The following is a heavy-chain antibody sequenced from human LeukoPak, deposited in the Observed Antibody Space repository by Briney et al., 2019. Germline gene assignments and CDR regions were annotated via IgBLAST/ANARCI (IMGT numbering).Heavy chain of an antibody. D-gene: IGHD3-16*02. CDR3: AKGDTAFWGSCRCLDS. J-gene: IGHJ4*02. V-gene: IGHV3-23*01. CDR1: GFTFSDYA. CDR2: ISGSAGST. Sequence: GGSLRLSCAASGFTFSDYAMSWVRQAPGKGLEWGSDISGSAGSTYSADSVKGRFTISRDKAKNTLYLQMKSLRVEDTAVYYCAKGDTAFWGSCRCLDSWGQGALVTVSS.